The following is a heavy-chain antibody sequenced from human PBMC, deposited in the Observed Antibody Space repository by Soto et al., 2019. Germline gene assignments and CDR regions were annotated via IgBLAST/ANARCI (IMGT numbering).Heavy chain of an antibody. J-gene: IGHJ3*02. CDR3: ASELGYCSGAYCYMERAFDI. Sequence: GGALRLACAASGSTFSSYAMSGVLQAPWKGLEWVSVISGSGDSTYYADSVKGRFTISRDNSKNTLYLQMNSLRAEDMAVYYCASELGYCSGAYCYMERAFDIRGQGTMLTVSS. CDR2: ISGSGDST. V-gene: IGHV3-23*01. D-gene: IGHD2-15*01. CDR1: GSTFSSYA.